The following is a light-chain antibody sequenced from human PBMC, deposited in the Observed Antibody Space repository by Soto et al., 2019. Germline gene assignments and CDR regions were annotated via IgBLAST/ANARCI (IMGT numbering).Light chain of an antibody. Sequence: QSALTQPASVSGSPGQSITISCTGTSSDVGGYNSVSWYQQHTGKAPKLMIYDVSHRPSGDSNRFSGSKSGNTASLTVSGVEAEDDSDYYCSSCSSTGAIFGAGTKLTVL. V-gene: IGLV2-14*03. CDR1: SSDVGGYNS. CDR3: SSCSSTGAI. CDR2: DVS. J-gene: IGLJ2*01.